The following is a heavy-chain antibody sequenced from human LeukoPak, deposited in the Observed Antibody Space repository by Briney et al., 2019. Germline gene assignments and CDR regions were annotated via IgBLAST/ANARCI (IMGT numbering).Heavy chain of an antibody. CDR3: ARDPDYGILTGYPFDY. V-gene: IGHV1-18*01. Sequence: GASVKVSCKASGYTFTSYGISWVRQAPGQGLEWMGWISAYNGNTNYAQKLQGRVTMTTDTSTSTAYMELRSLRSDDTAVYYCARDPDYGILTGYPFDYWGQGTLVTVSS. CDR1: GYTFTSYG. CDR2: ISAYNGNT. J-gene: IGHJ4*02. D-gene: IGHD3-9*01.